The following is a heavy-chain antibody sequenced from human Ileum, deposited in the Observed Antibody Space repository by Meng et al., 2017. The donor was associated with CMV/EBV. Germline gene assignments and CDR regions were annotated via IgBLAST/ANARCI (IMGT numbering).Heavy chain of an antibody. CDR1: GFTFSSYS. J-gene: IGHJ6*02. D-gene: IGHD6-13*01. Sequence: GESLKISCAASGFTFSSYSMNWVRQAPGEGLEWVSSISSSSSYIYYADSVKGRFTISRDNAKNSLYLQMNSLRAEDTAVYYCAREGGSFTSPYYYYGMDVWGQGTTVTVSS. CDR2: ISSSSSYI. CDR3: AREGGSFTSPYYYYGMDV. V-gene: IGHV3-21*01.